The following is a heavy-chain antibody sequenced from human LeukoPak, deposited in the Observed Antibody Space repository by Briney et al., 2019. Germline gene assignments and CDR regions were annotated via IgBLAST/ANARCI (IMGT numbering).Heavy chain of an antibody. D-gene: IGHD3-10*01. CDR2: IQYDGSNQ. CDR3: ARDFGFMVRGDNEYYFDY. CDR1: GFTFSSYG. J-gene: IGHJ4*02. V-gene: IGHV3-30*02. Sequence: PGGSLRLSCTASGFTFSSYGMHWVRQAPGKGLEWVAYIQYDGSNQQYADSVKGRFTISRDNSKNTLYLQMNSLRAEDTAVYYCARDFGFMVRGDNEYYFDYWGQGTLVTVSS.